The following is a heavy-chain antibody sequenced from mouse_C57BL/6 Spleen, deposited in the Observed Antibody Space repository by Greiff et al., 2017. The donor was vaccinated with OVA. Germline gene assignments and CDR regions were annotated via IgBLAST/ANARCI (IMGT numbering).Heavy chain of an antibody. CDR1: GYTFTSYW. CDR3: AREVDGYSRYYAMDY. CDR2: IDPNSGGP. V-gene: IGHV1-72*01. J-gene: IGHJ4*01. D-gene: IGHD2-3*01. Sequence: QVQLQQSGAELVKPGASVKLSCKASGYTFTSYWMHWVKQRPGRGLEWIGRIDPNSGGPKYNEKFTSKATLTVDKPSSTAYIQLISRTSEDSAVYYCAREVDGYSRYYAMDYWGQGTSVTVSS.